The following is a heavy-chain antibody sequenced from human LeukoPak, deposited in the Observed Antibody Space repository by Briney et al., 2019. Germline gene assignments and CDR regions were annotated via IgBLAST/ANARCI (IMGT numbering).Heavy chain of an antibody. Sequence: ASVKVSCKASGYTFTSYDINWVRQATGQGRGGLGWMNPNSGNTGYAQKFQGRVTMTRSPSISTAYMELSSLRFEDTAVYYCTRSVRNGHIDYWGQGTLVTVSS. CDR1: GYTFTSYD. J-gene: IGHJ4*02. V-gene: IGHV1-8*01. CDR3: TRSVRNGHIDY. CDR2: MNPNSGNT. D-gene: IGHD2-21*01.